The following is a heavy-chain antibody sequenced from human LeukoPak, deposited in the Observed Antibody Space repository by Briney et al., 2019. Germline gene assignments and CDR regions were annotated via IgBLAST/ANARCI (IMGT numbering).Heavy chain of an antibody. CDR1: GYTFTGHY. CDR3: ARGIPGTTLLHCSSASCYVFDP. D-gene: IGHD2-2*01. V-gene: IGHV1-2*02. J-gene: IGHJ5*02. CDR2: INPNSGGT. Sequence: ASVKVSCKASGYTFTGHYMHWVRQAPGQGLEWMGWINPNSGGTNYAKQFQGRVTMTRDTSISTAYMELSRLRSDDTAVYYCARGIPGTTLLHCSSASCYVFDPWGQGTLVTVSS.